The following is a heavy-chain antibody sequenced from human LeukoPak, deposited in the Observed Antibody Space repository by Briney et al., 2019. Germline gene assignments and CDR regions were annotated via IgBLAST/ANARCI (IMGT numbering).Heavy chain of an antibody. Sequence: PGGSLRLSCAASGFTFSSYAMSWVRQAPGKGLEWVSGITGSGGRTYYADSVKGRFTISRDNSKNTLYLQMNSLRAEDTAMYYCAKETFRSNDYWGQGTLVTVSS. CDR3: AKETFRSNDY. J-gene: IGHJ4*02. D-gene: IGHD3-3*01. CDR1: GFTFSSYA. CDR2: ITGSGGRT. V-gene: IGHV3-23*01.